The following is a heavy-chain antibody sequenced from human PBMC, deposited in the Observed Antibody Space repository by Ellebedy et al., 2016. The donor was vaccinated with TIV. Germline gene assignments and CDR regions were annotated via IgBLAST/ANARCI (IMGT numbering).Heavy chain of an antibody. CDR3: ARHTDDAFDI. J-gene: IGHJ3*02. D-gene: IGHD2-8*02. CDR1: GYSFTSYW. CDR2: IYLGDSDT. Sequence: GGSLRLSCKGSGYSFTSYWIGWVRQMPGKGLEWMGIIYLGDSDTRYSPSFQGQVTISADKSISTAYLQWSSLKASDTAMYYCARHTDDAFDIWGQGTMVTVSS. V-gene: IGHV5-51*01.